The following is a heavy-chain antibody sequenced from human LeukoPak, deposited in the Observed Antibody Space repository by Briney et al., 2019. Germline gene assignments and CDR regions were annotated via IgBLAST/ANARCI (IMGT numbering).Heavy chain of an antibody. CDR2: IRYDGSNK. J-gene: IGHJ4*02. CDR1: GFTFSSYG. CDR3: AKDPRNSIVVVPAAIFDY. V-gene: IGHV3-30*02. D-gene: IGHD2-2*01. Sequence: GGSLRLSCAASGFTFSSYGMHWVRQAPGKGLEWVAFIRYDGSNKYYADSVKGRFTISRDNSKNTLYLQMNSLRAEDTAVYYCAKDPRNSIVVVPAAIFDYWGQGTLVTVSS.